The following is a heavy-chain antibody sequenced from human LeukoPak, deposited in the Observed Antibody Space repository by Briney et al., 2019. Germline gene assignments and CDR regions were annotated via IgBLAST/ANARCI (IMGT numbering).Heavy chain of an antibody. CDR2: LNSDGSIT. CDR3: AGHYDSSGYYYSYFQH. J-gene: IGHJ1*01. D-gene: IGHD3-22*01. V-gene: IGHV3-74*01. CDR1: GFTFSTYW. Sequence: GGSLRLSCAASGFTFSTYWMHWVRQAPGKGLVWVSGLNSDGSITGYVDSVKGRFTISRDNAKNTLYLQMNSLRAEDTAVYYCAGHYDSSGYYYSYFQHWGQGTLVTVSS.